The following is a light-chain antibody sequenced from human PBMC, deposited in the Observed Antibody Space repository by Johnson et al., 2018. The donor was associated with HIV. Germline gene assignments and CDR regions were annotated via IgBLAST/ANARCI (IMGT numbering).Light chain of an antibody. CDR3: GTWDSSLSASYV. Sequence: QPVLTQPPSVSAAPGQKVTISCSGSSSNIGNNYVYWYQQLPGTAPKLLIYENNKRPSGIPDRFSGPKSGTSATLGITGLQTGDEADYYCGTWDSSLSASYVFGTGTKVTVL. V-gene: IGLV1-51*02. J-gene: IGLJ1*01. CDR2: ENN. CDR1: SSNIGNNY.